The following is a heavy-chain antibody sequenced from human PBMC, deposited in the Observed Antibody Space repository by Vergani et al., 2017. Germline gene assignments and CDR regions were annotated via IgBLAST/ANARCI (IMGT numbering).Heavy chain of an antibody. CDR3: VRDCGSGSLYYYYYGMDV. J-gene: IGHJ6*02. V-gene: IGHV4-30-4*01. CDR1: GGSISSGDYY. CDR2: IYYSGST. D-gene: IGHD3-10*01. Sequence: QVQLQESGPGLVKPSQTLSLTCTVSGGSISSGDYYWSWIRQPPGQGLAWIGYIYYSGSTYYNPSLKSRVTISVDTSKNQFSLKLSSVTAADTAVYYCVRDCGSGSLYYYYYGMDVWGQGTTVTVSS.